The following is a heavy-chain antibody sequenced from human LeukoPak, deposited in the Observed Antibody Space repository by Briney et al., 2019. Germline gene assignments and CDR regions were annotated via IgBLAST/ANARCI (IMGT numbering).Heavy chain of an antibody. CDR1: GFTFSSYG. CDR3: AKDPESDDYGDAASWYFDL. Sequence: HAGGSLRLSCAASGFTFSSYGMRWARQAPGKGLEWVAFIRYDGSNKYYADSVKGRFTISRDNSKNTLYLQMNSLRAEDTAVYYCAKDPESDDYGDAASWYFDLWGRGTLVTVSS. V-gene: IGHV3-30*02. J-gene: IGHJ2*01. CDR2: IRYDGSNK. D-gene: IGHD4-17*01.